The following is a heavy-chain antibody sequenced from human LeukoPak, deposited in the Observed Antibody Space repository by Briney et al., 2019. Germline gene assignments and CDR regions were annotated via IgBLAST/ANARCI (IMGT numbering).Heavy chain of an antibody. CDR2: IFPGDSDA. D-gene: IGHD5-24*01. Sequence: KPGGSLRLSCKGSGYSFTSYWIGWVRQMPEKGLEWMGVIFPGDSDARYSPSFQGRVPISADKSISTAYLHWSSLRSSDTAIYYCARGVEMATINAFNIWGQGTMVTVSS. J-gene: IGHJ3*02. CDR1: GYSFTSYW. CDR3: ARGVEMATINAFNI. V-gene: IGHV5-51*01.